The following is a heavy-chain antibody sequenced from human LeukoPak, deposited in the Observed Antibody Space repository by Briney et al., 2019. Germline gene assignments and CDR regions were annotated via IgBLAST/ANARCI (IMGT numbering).Heavy chain of an antibody. Sequence: SETLSLTCAVYGGSFSGYYWSWIRQPPGKGLEWIGEINHSGSTNYNPSLKSRVTISVDTSKNQFSLKLSSVTAADTAVYYCARHRPGLVILYYFDYWGQGTLVTVSS. CDR1: GGSFSGYY. CDR2: INHSGST. D-gene: IGHD3/OR15-3a*01. V-gene: IGHV4-34*01. J-gene: IGHJ4*02. CDR3: ARHRPGLVILYYFDY.